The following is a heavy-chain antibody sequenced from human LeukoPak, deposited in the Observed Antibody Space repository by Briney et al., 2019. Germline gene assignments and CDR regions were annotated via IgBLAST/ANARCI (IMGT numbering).Heavy chain of an antibody. D-gene: IGHD2/OR15-2a*01. CDR2: IGNGGGI. CDR1: GFTFSTYA. J-gene: IGHJ4*02. CDR3: AKDRIPDGKYSIDF. Sequence: PGGSLRLSCAASGFTFSTYAMNWVRQAPGKGLQRASVIGNGGGIHYADSVNGRFTISRDNYKSTLYLQMNSLRAEDTAVYYCAKDRIPDGKYSIDFWGQRTLVTVSS. V-gene: IGHV3-23*01.